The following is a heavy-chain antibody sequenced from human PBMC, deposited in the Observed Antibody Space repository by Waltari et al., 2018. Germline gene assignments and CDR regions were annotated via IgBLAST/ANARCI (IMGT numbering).Heavy chain of an antibody. D-gene: IGHD6-13*01. V-gene: IGHV4-34*01. Sequence: QVQLQQWGAGLLKPSETLSLTCAVYGGSFSGYYWSWIRQPPGKGLEWIGEINHSGSTNYNPSVKSRVTISVDTSKNQFSLKLSSVTAADTAVYYCARGLAAAGTVDYWGQGTLVTVSS. CDR1: GGSFSGYY. J-gene: IGHJ4*02. CDR2: INHSGST. CDR3: ARGLAAAGTVDY.